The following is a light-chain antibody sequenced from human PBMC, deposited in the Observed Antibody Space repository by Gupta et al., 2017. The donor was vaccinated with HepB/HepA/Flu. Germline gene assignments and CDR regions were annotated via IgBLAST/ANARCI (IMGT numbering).Light chain of an antibody. CDR3: AAWDDKWFWM. V-gene: IGLV1-47*01. J-gene: IGLJ3*02. CDR2: SNN. CDR1: SSNIGSNS. Sequence: QSVLTQPPSVSGTPGQRVTISCSGSSSNIGSNSVSWFQHLPGTAPKLLIYSNNQRPSGVPDRISGSKSGTSASLAISGLRSEDEADYYCAAWDDKWFWMFGGGTNLTVL.